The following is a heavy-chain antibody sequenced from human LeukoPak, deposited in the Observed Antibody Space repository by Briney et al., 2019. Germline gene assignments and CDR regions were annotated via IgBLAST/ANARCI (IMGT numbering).Heavy chain of an antibody. CDR2: IRYDGSNK. V-gene: IGHV3-30*02. D-gene: IGHD3-3*01. Sequence: GGSLRLSCAASGFTFSSYGMHWVRQAPGKGLEWVAFIRYDGSNKYYADSVKGRFTISRDNSKNTLYLQMNSLRAEDTAVYYCAKYYDFWSGYYETPPGIDYWGQGTLVTVSS. CDR3: AKYYDFWSGYYETPPGIDY. CDR1: GFTFSSYG. J-gene: IGHJ4*02.